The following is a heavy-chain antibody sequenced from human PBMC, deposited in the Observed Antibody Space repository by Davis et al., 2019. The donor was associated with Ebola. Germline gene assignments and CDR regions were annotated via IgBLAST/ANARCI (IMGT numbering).Heavy chain of an antibody. CDR1: GYSFDTYW. CDR2: IDPSDSYT. V-gene: IGHV5-10-1*01. D-gene: IGHD2-2*01. J-gene: IGHJ5*02. CDR3: ARLGGDYCSSTSCSPYNWFDP. Sequence: GGSLRLSCKASGYSFDTYWIGWVRQMPGKGLEWMGRIDPSDSYTNYSPSFQGHVTISADKSISTAYLQWSSLKASDTAMYYCARLGGDYCSSTSCSPYNWFDPWGQGTLVTVSS.